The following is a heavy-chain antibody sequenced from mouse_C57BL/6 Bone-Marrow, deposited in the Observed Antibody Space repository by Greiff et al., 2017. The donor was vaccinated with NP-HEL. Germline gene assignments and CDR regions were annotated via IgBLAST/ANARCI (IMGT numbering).Heavy chain of an antibody. CDR2: ISNGGGST. J-gene: IGHJ4*01. CDR3: ARLGYAMDY. V-gene: IGHV5-12*01. Sequence: EVKVVESGGGLVQPGGSLKLSCAASGFTFSDYYMYWVRQTPEKRLEWVAYISNGGGSTYYPDTVKGRFTISRDNAKNTLYLQMSRLKSEDTAMYYCARLGYAMDYWGQGTSVTVSS. CDR1: GFTFSDYY.